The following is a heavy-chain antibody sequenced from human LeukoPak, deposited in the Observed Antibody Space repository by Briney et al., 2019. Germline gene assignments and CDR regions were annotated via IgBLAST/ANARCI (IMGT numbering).Heavy chain of an antibody. CDR2: ISAHYGNT. Sequence: ASVKVSCKASGYIFTRYDISWVLQAPGQGLEWMGWISAHYGNTNYAQKFQDRVAMTTDTSTNTAYMELRSLRPDDTAVYYCARDFFHGHCSGLSCFLLDYWGQGSLVTVSS. D-gene: IGHD2-15*01. J-gene: IGHJ4*02. CDR1: GYIFTRYD. CDR3: ARDFFHGHCSGLSCFLLDY. V-gene: IGHV1-18*04.